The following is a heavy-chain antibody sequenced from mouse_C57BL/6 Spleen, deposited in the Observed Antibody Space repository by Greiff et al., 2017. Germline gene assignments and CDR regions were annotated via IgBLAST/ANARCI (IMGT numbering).Heavy chain of an antibody. CDR2: IDPSDSET. Sequence: QVQLQQPGAELVRPGSSVKLSCKASGYTFTSYWMHWVQQRPIQGLERIGNIDPSDSETHYNQKFKDKATLTVDKSSSTAYMQLSSLTSEDSAVYYCARTEDPNWYFDVWGTGTTVTVSS. J-gene: IGHJ1*03. CDR1: GYTFTSYW. V-gene: IGHV1-52*01. CDR3: ARTEDPNWYFDV.